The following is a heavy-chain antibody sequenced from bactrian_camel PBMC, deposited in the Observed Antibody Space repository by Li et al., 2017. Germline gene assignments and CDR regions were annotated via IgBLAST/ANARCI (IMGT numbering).Heavy chain of an antibody. D-gene: IGHD6*01. Sequence: QVQLVESGGGSVQAGGSLRLSCKVSGHSRGSNCVGWYRLPPGRAPAEREGIAAIRRDGGETWYAASVKGRFTISKDNAKNTLYLQMNSLKPEDTAMYYCAATSVCAIWYMQYDYNYWGQGTQVTVS. V-gene: IGHV3S55*01. CDR2: IRRDGGET. J-gene: IGHJ4*01. CDR3: AATSVCAIWYMQYDYNY. CDR1: GHSRGSNC.